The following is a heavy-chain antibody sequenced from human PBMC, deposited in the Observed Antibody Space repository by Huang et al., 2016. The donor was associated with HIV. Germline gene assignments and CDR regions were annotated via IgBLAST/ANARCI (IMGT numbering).Heavy chain of an antibody. CDR1: GYTFTDSN. CDR2: INPKRGCT. D-gene: IGHD6-6*01. CDR3: ARDWSFGSSTSPAD. Sequence: QVQLVQSGAEVKNPGASVRVSCKASGYTFTDSNIHLVRQAPGQGLEWMGWINPKRGCTIYAQRFQGRVTMTRDTTISTVHMDLRRIQSDDTAVYFCARDWSFGSSTSPADWGQGTLVTVSS. V-gene: IGHV1-2*02. J-gene: IGHJ4*02.